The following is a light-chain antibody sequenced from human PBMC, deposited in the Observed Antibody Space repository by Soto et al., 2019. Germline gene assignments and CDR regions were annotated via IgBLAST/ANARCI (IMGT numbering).Light chain of an antibody. CDR3: CLYAVTFSV. V-gene: IGLV2-11*01. CDR1: SSDVGTYDF. J-gene: IGLJ1*01. CDR2: DVS. Sequence: QSALTQPRSVSGPPGQSVTISCTGTSSDVGTYDFVSWYQQHPGKAPRLMIFDVSERPSGVPDRFSGSKSGNTASLTISGLQAEDEADYYCCLYAVTFSVFGTGTKVTVL.